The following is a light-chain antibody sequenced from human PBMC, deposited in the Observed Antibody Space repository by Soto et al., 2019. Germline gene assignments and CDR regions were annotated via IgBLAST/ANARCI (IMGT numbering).Light chain of an antibody. CDR3: QQRSNWPRT. Sequence: DIVLTHSPATLSLSPGERATLSCRASQSVGTYLAWYQQKPGQAPRLLIYDASNRATGVPARFSGSGSGTDFTLTISSLESEDFAVYYCQQRSNWPRTFGQGTKVDIK. J-gene: IGKJ1*01. CDR1: QSVGTY. V-gene: IGKV3-11*01. CDR2: DAS.